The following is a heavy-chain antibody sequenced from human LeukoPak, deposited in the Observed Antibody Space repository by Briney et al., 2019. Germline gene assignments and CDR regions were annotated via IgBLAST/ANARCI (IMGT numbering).Heavy chain of an antibody. CDR3: IRRVGSRLFIDY. CDR2: FSSKAYGGTT. Sequence: GGSLRLSCSGSGFTFSDYAVSWVRQAPGKGLEWVGFFSSKAYGGTTQYAASVKGRFTVSRDYFKSIAYLQMNSMKTEDTGVYCCIRRVGSRLFIDYWGQGTLVTVS. D-gene: IGHD6-19*01. J-gene: IGHJ4*02. V-gene: IGHV3-49*04. CDR1: GFTFSDYA.